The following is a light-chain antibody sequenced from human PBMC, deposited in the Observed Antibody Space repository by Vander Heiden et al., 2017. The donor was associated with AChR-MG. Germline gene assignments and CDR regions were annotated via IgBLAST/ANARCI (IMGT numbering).Light chain of an antibody. CDR3: QSYDSSLGVVV. CDR2: GDK. V-gene: IGLV1-40*01. Sequence: QSVLTQPPSVSGAPGQRVTISCTGSPSNIGTFTGPHWYQQLPGSAPKRRIYGDKNRPSGIPDRFSGSKSGSSASRAITGLQPEDEADYFCQSYDSSLGVVVFGGGTKVTVL. J-gene: IGLJ2*01. CDR1: PSNIGTFTG.